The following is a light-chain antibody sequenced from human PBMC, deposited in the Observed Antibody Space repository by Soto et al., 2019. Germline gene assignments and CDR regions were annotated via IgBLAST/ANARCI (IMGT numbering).Light chain of an antibody. Sequence: QSALTQPASVSGSPGQSITSSCTGTSSDVGTYNYVSWYQQHPGKAPKLIIYDVSTRPSGLSNRFSGSKSVNTASLTISGLQAEDEADYFCSSYASTSTLLVFGGGTKLTVL. CDR3: SSYASTSTLLV. CDR1: SSDVGTYNY. J-gene: IGLJ2*01. CDR2: DVS. V-gene: IGLV2-14*01.